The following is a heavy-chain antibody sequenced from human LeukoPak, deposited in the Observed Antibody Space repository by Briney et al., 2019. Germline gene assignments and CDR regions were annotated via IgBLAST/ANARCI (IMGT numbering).Heavy chain of an antibody. V-gene: IGHV3-66*01. CDR2: IYSDGST. Sequence: GGSLRLSCTASGFSVTSNYINWVRQAPGKGLEWVSLIYSDGSTYHADSVKGRFTISRDKSNNMVYLQMNNLRVEDTAMYYCTRDPPAVLLGTYGWGQGDLVTVSS. D-gene: IGHD2/OR15-2a*01. J-gene: IGHJ4*02. CDR1: GFSVTSNY. CDR3: TRDPPAVLLGTYG.